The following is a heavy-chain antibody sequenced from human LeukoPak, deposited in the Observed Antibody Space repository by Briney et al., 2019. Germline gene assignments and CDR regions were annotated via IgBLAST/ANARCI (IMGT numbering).Heavy chain of an antibody. D-gene: IGHD3-22*01. V-gene: IGHV1-69*13. CDR1: GGTFSSYA. Sequence: ASVKVSCKASGGTFSSYAISWERQAPGQGLEWMGGIIPIFGTANYAQKFQGRVTITADESTSTAYMELSSLRSEDTAVYYCAEYYDSSGYYSHWGQGTLVTVSS. J-gene: IGHJ4*02. CDR3: AEYYDSSGYYSH. CDR2: IIPIFGTA.